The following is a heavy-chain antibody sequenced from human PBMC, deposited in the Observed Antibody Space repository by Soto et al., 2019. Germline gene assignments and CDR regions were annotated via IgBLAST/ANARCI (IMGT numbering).Heavy chain of an antibody. V-gene: IGHV1-8*01. J-gene: IGHJ4*02. CDR2: MKGYSGNP. CDR1: GYNFNNYE. D-gene: IGHD1-26*01. Sequence: QVQLLQSGAEVKKPWASVKISCKASGYNFNNYEINWVRQAPAQGLEWMGWMKGYSGNPLYAQNFPGRLTLTRDTSTNTAYLELTSLAYEEPAIYFCARRRGESYYGLDYWGQGTLVTVSS. CDR3: ARRRGESYYGLDY.